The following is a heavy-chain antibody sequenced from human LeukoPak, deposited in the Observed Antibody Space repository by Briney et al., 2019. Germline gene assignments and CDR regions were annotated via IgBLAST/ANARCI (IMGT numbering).Heavy chain of an antibody. J-gene: IGHJ4*02. CDR2: IKQDGSER. D-gene: IGHD1-26*01. V-gene: IGHV3-7*01. Sequence: GGSLRLSCAASGFTFSSSAMSWVRQAPGKGLEWVANIKQDGSERYYVDSVRGRFTISRDDAKNSLYLQMNSLRAEDTAVYYCARGLGYYYFDYWGQGTLVTVSS. CDR1: GFTFSSSA. CDR3: ARGLGYYYFDY.